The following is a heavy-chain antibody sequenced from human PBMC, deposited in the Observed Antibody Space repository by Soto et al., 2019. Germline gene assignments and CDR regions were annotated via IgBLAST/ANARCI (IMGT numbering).Heavy chain of an antibody. J-gene: IGHJ4*02. CDR2: ISGRGGTT. CDR1: GFTFSSYA. Sequence: PGGSLRLSCAASGFTFSSYAMSWVRQAPGKGLEWVSGISGRGGTTYYADSVKGRFTISRDNSKNTLYLQMNSLRAEETDIYYCANDIGDIVVVPAAYFDYWGQGTLVTVSS. CDR3: ANDIGDIVVVPAAYFDY. V-gene: IGHV3-23*01. D-gene: IGHD2-2*01.